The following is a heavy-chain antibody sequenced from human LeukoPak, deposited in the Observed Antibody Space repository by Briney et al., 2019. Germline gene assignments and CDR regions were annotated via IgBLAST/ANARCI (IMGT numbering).Heavy chain of an antibody. CDR1: GGSFSSYY. Sequence: SETLSLTCAVYGGSFSSYYWSWIRQPPGKGLEWIAYISDIGSINYNPSLKSRVTISLDTSKNQFSLKLSSVTAADTAVYYCAGHHPRNTVDFWGQGVLVTVSS. D-gene: IGHD2/OR15-2a*01. CDR3: AGHHPRNTVDF. CDR2: ISDIGSI. J-gene: IGHJ4*02. V-gene: IGHV4-59*08.